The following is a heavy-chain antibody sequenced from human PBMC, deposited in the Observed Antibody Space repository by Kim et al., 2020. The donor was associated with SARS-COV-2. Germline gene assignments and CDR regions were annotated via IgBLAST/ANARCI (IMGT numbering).Heavy chain of an antibody. D-gene: IGHD3-10*01. Sequence: SETLSLTCTVSGGSISSSSYYWGWIRQPPGKGLEWIGSIYYSGSTYYNPSLKSRVTISVDTSKNQFSLKLSSVTAADTAVYYCARGGLGAPYYWGQGNL. V-gene: IGHV4-39*01. CDR3: ARGGLGAPYY. CDR1: GGSISSSSYY. CDR2: IYYSGST. J-gene: IGHJ4*02.